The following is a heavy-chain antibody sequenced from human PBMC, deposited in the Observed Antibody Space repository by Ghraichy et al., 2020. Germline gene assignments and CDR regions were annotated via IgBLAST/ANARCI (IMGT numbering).Heavy chain of an antibody. CDR3: AREDVKMGAQVDY. V-gene: IGHV4-59*01. Sequence: SETLSLTCTVSGGSISSYYWSWIRQPPGKGLEWIGYIYYSGSTNYNPSLKSRVTISVDTSKNQFSLKLSSVTAADTAVYYCAREDVKMGAQVDYWGQGTLVTVSS. CDR2: IYYSGST. D-gene: IGHD5-24*01. CDR1: GGSISSYY. J-gene: IGHJ4*02.